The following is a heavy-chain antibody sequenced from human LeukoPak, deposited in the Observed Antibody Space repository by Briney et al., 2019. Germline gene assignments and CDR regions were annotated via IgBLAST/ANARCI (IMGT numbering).Heavy chain of an antibody. CDR3: AREGSREFGMVRGVIIIGCAFDI. J-gene: IGHJ3*02. D-gene: IGHD3-10*01. CDR1: GFTFSSYS. V-gene: IGHV3-21*01. CDR2: ISSSSSYI. Sequence: PWGSLRLSCAASGFTFSSYSMNWVRQAPGKRLEWVSSISSSSSYIYYADSVKGRFTISRDNAKNSLYLQMNSLRAEDTAVYYCAREGSREFGMVRGVIIIGCAFDIWGQGTMATVSS.